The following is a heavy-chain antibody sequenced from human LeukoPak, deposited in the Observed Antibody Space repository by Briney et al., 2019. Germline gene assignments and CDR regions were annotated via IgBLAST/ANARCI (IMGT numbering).Heavy chain of an antibody. CDR3: ATVGMGATIGY. CDR1: GFTFRSYW. Sequence: QPGGSLRLSCAASGFTFRSYWMHWVRQAPGKGLVWVSRISPDGTGTNYADSVKGRFTISRDNAKNTLYLQMNSLRVEDTAVYYYATVGMGATIGYWGQGTLVTVSS. CDR2: ISPDGTGT. D-gene: IGHD1-26*01. J-gene: IGHJ4*02. V-gene: IGHV3-74*01.